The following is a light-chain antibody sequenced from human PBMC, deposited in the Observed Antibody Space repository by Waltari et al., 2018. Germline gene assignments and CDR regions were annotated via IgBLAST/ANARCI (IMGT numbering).Light chain of an antibody. J-gene: IGLJ3*02. CDR2: AKD. V-gene: IGLV3-19*01. CDR1: SLRTSY. Sequence: SSELTQDPAVSVALGQTIRITCQGDSLRTSYASWYQLKPGQAPVRVIDAKDKRPSGIPDRISGYSSGTTSSLTITGAQAEDEADYYCFSRNGRANQLVFAGGTKVTVL. CDR3: FSRNGRANQLV.